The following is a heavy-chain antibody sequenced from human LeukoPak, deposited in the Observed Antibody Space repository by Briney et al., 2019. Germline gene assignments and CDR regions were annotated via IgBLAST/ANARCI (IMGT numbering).Heavy chain of an antibody. J-gene: IGHJ5*02. D-gene: IGHD2-2*01. CDR2: ISGIGGST. CDR3: AKGRTSWRRLSSLDP. V-gene: IGHV3-23*01. CDR1: GFAFSAYA. Sequence: GGSLRLSCAASGFAFSAYAMNWVRRAPGKGLEWVSVISGIGGSTYYADSVKGLFIISRDNSKNTLYLQMNSLRVEDTAIYYCAKGRTSWRRLSSLDPWGQGTLVIVSS.